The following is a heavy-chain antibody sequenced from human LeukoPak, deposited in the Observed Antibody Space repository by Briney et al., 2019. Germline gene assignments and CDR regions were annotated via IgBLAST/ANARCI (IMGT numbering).Heavy chain of an antibody. CDR1: GFTFSRYW. Sequence: GSLRLSCAGSGFTFSRYWMSWVRQAPGKGLEWVANIKEDGSEKYYVDSVKGRFTISRDNAKNSLYLQMNSLRAEDTAVYYCARDLSLGDPNDYWGQGTLVTVSS. J-gene: IGHJ4*02. CDR3: ARDLSLGDPNDY. CDR2: IKEDGSEK. V-gene: IGHV3-7*01. D-gene: IGHD3-16*01.